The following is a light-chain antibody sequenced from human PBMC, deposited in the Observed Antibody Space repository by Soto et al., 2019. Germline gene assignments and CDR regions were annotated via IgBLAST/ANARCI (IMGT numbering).Light chain of an antibody. CDR2: SNN. Sequence: QAVVTQPPSASGTPGQRVTISCSGSSSNIGGNTVNWYQQLPGTAPKLLIYSNNQRPSGVPDRFSGSKSGTSASLAISGLQSEDEADYYCSAWDDTLNGPVFGGGTKLTV. V-gene: IGLV1-44*01. J-gene: IGLJ2*01. CDR3: SAWDDTLNGPV. CDR1: SSNIGGNT.